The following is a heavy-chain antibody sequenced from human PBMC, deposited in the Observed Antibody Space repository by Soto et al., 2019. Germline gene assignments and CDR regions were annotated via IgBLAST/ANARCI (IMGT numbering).Heavy chain of an antibody. CDR2: INPSGGST. D-gene: IGHD5-18*01. Sequence: ASVKVSCKASGYTFTSYYMHWVRQAPGQGLEWMGIINPSGGSTSYAQKFQGRVTMTRDTSTSTVYMELSSLRSEDTAVYYCARDRLRLLGYSYGSHYFYYWGQGTLVTVSS. J-gene: IGHJ4*02. CDR1: GYTFTSYY. V-gene: IGHV1-46*01. CDR3: ARDRLRLLGYSYGSHYFYY.